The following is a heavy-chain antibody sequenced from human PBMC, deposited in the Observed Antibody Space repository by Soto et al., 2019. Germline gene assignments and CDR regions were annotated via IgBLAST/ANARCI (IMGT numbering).Heavy chain of an antibody. CDR3: AKDKVTTIFGVVIMFDY. D-gene: IGHD3-3*01. V-gene: IGHV3-23*01. Sequence: SGGSLRLSCAASGFTFSSYAMSWVRQAPGKGLEWVSAISGSGGSTYYADSVKGRFTISRDNSKNTLYLQMNSLRAEDTAVCYCAKDKVTTIFGVVIMFDYWGQGTLVTVSS. CDR1: GFTFSSYA. J-gene: IGHJ4*02. CDR2: ISGSGGST.